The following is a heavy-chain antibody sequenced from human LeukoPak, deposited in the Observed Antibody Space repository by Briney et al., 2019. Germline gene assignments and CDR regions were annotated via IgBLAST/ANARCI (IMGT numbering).Heavy chain of an antibody. CDR1: GGSISSYY. D-gene: IGHD2-2*01. CDR2: IYYSGST. CDR3: ARDPLRYQLLHDY. Sequence: PSETLSLTCTVSGGSISSYYWSWIRQPPGKGLEWIGYIYYSGSTNYNPSLKSRVTISVDTSKNQFSLKLSSVTAADTAVYYCARDPLRYQLLHDYWGQGTLVTVSS. V-gene: IGHV4-59*01. J-gene: IGHJ4*02.